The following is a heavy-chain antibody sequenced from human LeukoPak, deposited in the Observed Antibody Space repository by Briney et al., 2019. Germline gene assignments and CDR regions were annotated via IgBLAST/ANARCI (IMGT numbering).Heavy chain of an antibody. CDR1: GFIFSSFS. Sequence: PGGSLRLSCAASGFIFSSFSMNWVRQAPGKGLEWISYIRNTDIYYADSVRGRFTISRDNANNSLYLQMNSLRDEDTALYYCVRDRFFAFDIWGQGTMVTVPS. CDR2: IRNTDI. J-gene: IGHJ3*02. V-gene: IGHV3-48*02. CDR3: VRDRFFAFDI.